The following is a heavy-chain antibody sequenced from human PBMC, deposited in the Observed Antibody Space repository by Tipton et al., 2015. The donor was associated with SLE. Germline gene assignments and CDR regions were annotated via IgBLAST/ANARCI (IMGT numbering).Heavy chain of an antibody. J-gene: IGHJ6*03. Sequence: TLSLTCAVYGGSFSGYYWNWIRQPPGKGLEWIGEINHSGSTNYNPSLKSRVTISVDTSKNQFSLKLSSVTAADTAVYYCASKDYYDSSGYSRYYYMDVWGKGTTVTVSS. CDR2: INHSGST. V-gene: IGHV4-34*01. D-gene: IGHD3-22*01. CDR3: ASKDYYDSSGYSRYYYMDV. CDR1: GGSFSGYY.